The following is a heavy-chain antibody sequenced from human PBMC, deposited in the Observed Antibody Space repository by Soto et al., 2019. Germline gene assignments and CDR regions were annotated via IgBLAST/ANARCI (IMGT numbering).Heavy chain of an antibody. CDR3: ARVAMDYYDSSGYYLNWFDP. J-gene: IGHJ5*02. V-gene: IGHV1-2*04. CDR1: GYTFTGYY. D-gene: IGHD3-22*01. Sequence: ASVKVSCKASGYTFTGYYMHWVRQAPGQGLEWMGWINPNSGGTNYAQKFQGWVTMTRDTSISTAYMELSRLRSDDTAVYYCARVAMDYYDSSGYYLNWFDPWGQGTLVTVSS. CDR2: INPNSGGT.